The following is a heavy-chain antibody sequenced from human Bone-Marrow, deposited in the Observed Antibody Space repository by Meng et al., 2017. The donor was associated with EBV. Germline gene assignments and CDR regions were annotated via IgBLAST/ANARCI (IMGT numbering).Heavy chain of an antibody. CDR1: GGTFSSYA. J-gene: IGHJ4*02. V-gene: IGHV1-8*02. Sequence: QVQLVQSGAEVKKPGSSVKVSCKASGGTFSSYAISWVRQAPGQGLEWMGWMNPNSGNTGYAQKFQGRVTMTRNTSISTAYMELSSLRSEDTAVYYCARTSYIWGSYLYGYWGQGTLVTVSS. D-gene: IGHD3-16*02. CDR3: ARTSYIWGSYLYGY. CDR2: MNPNSGNT.